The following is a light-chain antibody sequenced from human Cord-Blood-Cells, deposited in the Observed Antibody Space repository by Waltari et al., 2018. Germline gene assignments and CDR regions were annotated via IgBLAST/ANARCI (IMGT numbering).Light chain of an antibody. CDR2: SNS. CDR1: SSNIGSNT. CDR3: AAWDDSLSCYV. V-gene: IGLV1-44*01. Sequence: QSVLTQPPSASGTPGQRVTISCSGSSSNIGSNTVNWYQQRPGTAPKLRSDSNSQRPAGVPVRCVGRKSVTSASLVIGGLQAEDGADYYCAAWDDSLSCYVFGTGTKVTI. J-gene: IGLJ1*01.